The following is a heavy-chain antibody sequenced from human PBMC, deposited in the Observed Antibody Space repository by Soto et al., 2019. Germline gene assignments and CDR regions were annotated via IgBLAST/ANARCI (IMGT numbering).Heavy chain of an antibody. CDR3: TRLTEDDAFDI. V-gene: IGHV3-73*01. CDR2: IRSKANSYAT. J-gene: IGHJ3*02. Sequence: EVQLVESGGGLVQPGGSLKLSCAASGFTFSGSAMHWVRQASGKGLEWVGRIRSKANSYATAYAASVKGRFTISRDDSKTTEYLQMNSLKTEDTAVYYGTRLTEDDAFDIWGQGTMVTVSS. D-gene: IGHD3-16*01. CDR1: GFTFSGSA.